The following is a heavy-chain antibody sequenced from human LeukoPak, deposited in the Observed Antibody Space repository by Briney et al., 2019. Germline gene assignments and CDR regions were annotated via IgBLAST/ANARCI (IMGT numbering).Heavy chain of an antibody. CDR3: TTDWLLGGTCY. D-gene: IGHD3-9*01. V-gene: IGHV3-15*01. J-gene: IGHJ4*02. CDR2: IKSKTDGGTT. Sequence: TGGSLRLSCAASGFTFSSAWMSWVRQAPGKGLEWVGRIKSKTDGGTTDYAAPVKGRFTISRDDSKNTLYLQMNSLKTEDTAVYYCTTDWLLGGTCYWGQGTLVTVSS. CDR1: GFTFSSAW.